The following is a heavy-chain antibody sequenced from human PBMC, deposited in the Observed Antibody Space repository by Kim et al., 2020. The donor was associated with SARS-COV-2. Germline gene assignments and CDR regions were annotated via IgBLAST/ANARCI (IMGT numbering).Heavy chain of an antibody. CDR2: ISAYNGNT. D-gene: IGHD5-12*01. J-gene: IGHJ4*02. V-gene: IGHV1-18*01. CDR3: ARGTGYSGYDYSDY. CDR1: GYTFTFYG. Sequence: ASVKVSCKASGYTFTFYGISWVRQAPGQGLEWMGWISAYNGNTNYAQKLQGRVTMTTDTSTSTAYMELRSLRSDDTAVYFCARGTGYSGYDYSDYWVQGTLVTVSS.